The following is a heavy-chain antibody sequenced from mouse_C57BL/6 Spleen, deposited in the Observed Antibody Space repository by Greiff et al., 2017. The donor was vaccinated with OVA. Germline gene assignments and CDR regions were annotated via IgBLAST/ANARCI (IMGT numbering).Heavy chain of an antibody. Sequence: QVQLKESGPGLVQPSQSLSITCTVSGFSLTSYGVHWVRQSPGKGLEWLGVIWRGGSTDYNAAFMSRLSITKDNSKSQVFFKMNSLQADDTAIYYCAKKGPDYYGSRGYAMDYWGQGTSVTVSS. D-gene: IGHD1-1*01. V-gene: IGHV2-5*01. CDR3: AKKGPDYYGSRGYAMDY. J-gene: IGHJ4*01. CDR2: IWRGGST. CDR1: GFSLTSYG.